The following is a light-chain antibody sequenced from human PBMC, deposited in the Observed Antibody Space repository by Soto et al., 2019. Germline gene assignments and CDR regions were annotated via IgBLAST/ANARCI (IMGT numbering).Light chain of an antibody. V-gene: IGLV2-11*01. J-gene: IGLJ3*02. CDR1: SSDVV. Sequence: QSALTQPRSVSGSLGQSVTISCTGTSSDVVSWYQQHPGKAPKLIIYYVSQRPSGVPDRFSGSKSGNTASLTISGLQAEDEADYYCCSSAGGFTWVFGGGTKLTVL. CDR2: YVS. CDR3: CSSAGGFTWV.